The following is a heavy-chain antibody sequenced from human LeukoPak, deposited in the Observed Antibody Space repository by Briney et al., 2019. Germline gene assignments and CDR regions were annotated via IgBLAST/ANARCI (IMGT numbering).Heavy chain of an antibody. J-gene: IGHJ4*02. CDR1: GFPFSSYA. CDR3: AKEGLSTGLWIDY. V-gene: IGHV3-23*01. D-gene: IGHD5-18*01. CDR2: LCGSGGRT. Sequence: GGSLTLSCGASGFPFSSYAMSWVREAPGKGVEGVSALCGSGGRTYCADSVKGRFTHSRDNSKNTLYLQMNRLRAEDTAVYYCAKEGLSTGLWIDYWGQGPLVTVSS.